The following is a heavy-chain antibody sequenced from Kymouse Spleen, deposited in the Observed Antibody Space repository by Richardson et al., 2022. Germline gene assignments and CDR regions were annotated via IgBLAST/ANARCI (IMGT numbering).Heavy chain of an antibody. CDR1: GGSISSGGYY. V-gene: IGHV4-31*03. CDR2: IYYSGST. J-gene: IGHJ4*02. Sequence: QVQLQESGPGLVKPSQTLSLTCTVSGGSISSGGYYWSWIRQHPGKGLEWIGYIYYSGSTYYNPSLKSRVTISVDTSKNQFSLKLSSVTAADTAVYYCARRSRTYYDFWSGYYTFDYWGQGTLVTVSS. D-gene: IGHD3-3*01. CDR3: ARRSRTYYDFWSGYYTFDY.